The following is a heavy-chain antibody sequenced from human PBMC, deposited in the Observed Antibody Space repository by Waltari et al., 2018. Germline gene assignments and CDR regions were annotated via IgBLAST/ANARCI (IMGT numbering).Heavy chain of an antibody. J-gene: IGHJ6*03. CDR3: ARLDLATIDFYYYYYMDV. Sequence: QVQLQQWGAGLLKPSETLSLTCAVYGGSFSDYYWSWIRQPPGKGLEWIGEINHRGNTYYNPSLKRRVTISVDPSENQFSLKLSSVTAADTAVYYCARLDLATIDFYYYYYMDVWGKGTTVTISS. V-gene: IGHV4-34*02. CDR2: INHRGNT. CDR1: GGSFSDYY.